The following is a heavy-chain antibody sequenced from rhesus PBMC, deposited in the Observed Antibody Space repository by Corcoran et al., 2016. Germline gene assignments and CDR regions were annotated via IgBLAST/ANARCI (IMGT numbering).Heavy chain of an antibody. Sequence: QVQLQESGPGLVKPSETLSLTCTVSCASMSSIYWSWIRQSPGKGLEWSGERVWNGEMGCNRGSTNFNPSLKSRVTISKDASKNQFSLKLSSVTAADTAGYYCARNSRLRDTVTFDHWGQGVLVTVSS. CDR1: CASMSSIY. D-gene: IGHD4-23*01. CDR2: RVWNGEMGCNRGST. J-gene: IGHJ4*01. CDR3: ARNSRLRDTVTFDH. V-gene: IGHV4-80*01.